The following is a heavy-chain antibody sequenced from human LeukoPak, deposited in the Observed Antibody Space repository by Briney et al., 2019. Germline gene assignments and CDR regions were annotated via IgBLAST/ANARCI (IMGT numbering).Heavy chain of an antibody. Sequence: GGSLRLSCAASGFTFSDYYMSWIRQAPGKGLEWVSYISNSGSTIYYADSVKGRFTISRDNANNSLYLQMNSLRAEDTAVYYCARGGEDYGGNFKYSDYWGQGTLVTVSS. V-gene: IGHV3-11*01. D-gene: IGHD4-23*01. CDR1: GFTFSDYY. CDR2: ISNSGSTI. J-gene: IGHJ4*02. CDR3: ARGGEDYGGNFKYSDY.